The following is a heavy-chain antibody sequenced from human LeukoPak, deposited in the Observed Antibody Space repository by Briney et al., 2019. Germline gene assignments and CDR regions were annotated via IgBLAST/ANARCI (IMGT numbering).Heavy chain of an antibody. CDR2: IYYSGST. CDR1: GGSISSYY. D-gene: IGHD2-15*01. CDR3: ARAGAYCNGGSCYSGILDS. V-gene: IGHV4-59*01. Sequence: SEILSLTCTVSGGSISSYYWSWIRQPPGKGLEWIGYIYYSGSTNYNPSLKSRVTISVDTSKNQFSLKLRSVTAADTAVYYCARAGAYCNGGSCYSGILDSWGQGTLVTVSS. J-gene: IGHJ4*02.